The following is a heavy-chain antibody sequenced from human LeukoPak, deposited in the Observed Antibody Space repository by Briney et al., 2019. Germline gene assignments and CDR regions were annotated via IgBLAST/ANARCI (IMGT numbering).Heavy chain of an antibody. CDR3: ARHLGDSSGYYGPFDY. Sequence: SETLSLTCTVSGGSISSYYWSWIRQPPGKGLEWIGYIYYSGSTNYNPSLKSRVTISVDTSKNQFSLKLSSVTAADTAVYYCARHLGDSSGYYGPFDYWGQGTLVTVSS. V-gene: IGHV4-59*08. CDR2: IYYSGST. J-gene: IGHJ4*02. D-gene: IGHD3-22*01. CDR1: GGSISSYY.